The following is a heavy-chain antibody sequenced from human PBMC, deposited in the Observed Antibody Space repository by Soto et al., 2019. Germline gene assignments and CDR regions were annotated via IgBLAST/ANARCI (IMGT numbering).Heavy chain of an antibody. CDR3: ARDRWVLRYFDWPTVGDV. Sequence: ASVKVSCKASGYTFTSYYMHWVRQAPGQGLEWMGIINPSGGSTSYAQKFQGRVTMTRDTSTSTVYMELSSLRSEDTAVYYCARDRWVLRYFDWPTVGDVWGQGTTVTVSS. CDR2: INPSGGST. J-gene: IGHJ6*02. D-gene: IGHD3-9*01. V-gene: IGHV1-46*03. CDR1: GYTFTSYY.